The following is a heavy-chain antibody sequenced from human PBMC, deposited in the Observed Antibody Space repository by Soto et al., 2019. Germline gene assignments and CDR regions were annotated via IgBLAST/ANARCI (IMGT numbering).Heavy chain of an antibody. Sequence: SETLSLTCAFSCGSIISSNWWSWVRQPPGKGLEWIGEIYHSGSTNYNPSLKSRVTISVDKSKNQFSLKLSSVTAADTAVYYCARSFKSRSHYYYYGMDVWGQGTTVTVSS. CDR2: IYHSGST. V-gene: IGHV4-4*02. CDR1: CGSIISSNW. J-gene: IGHJ6*02. CDR3: ARSFKSRSHYYYYGMDV.